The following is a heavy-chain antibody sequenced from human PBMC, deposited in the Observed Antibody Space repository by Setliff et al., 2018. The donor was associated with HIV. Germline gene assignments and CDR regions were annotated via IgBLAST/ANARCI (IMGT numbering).Heavy chain of an antibody. J-gene: IGHJ6*03. D-gene: IGHD6-13*01. CDR3: SRQQLDGFRYKYYYMDV. CDR2: IHHSGST. CDR1: GASISSHNYY. V-gene: IGHV4-61*03. Sequence: SETLSLTCTVSGASISSHNYYWGWIRQSPGKGLEWIGFIHHSGSTNYNPSLESRVTISLDTANNHFSLNLRSVTAADTAVYYCSRQQLDGFRYKYYYMDVWGKGTTVTVSS.